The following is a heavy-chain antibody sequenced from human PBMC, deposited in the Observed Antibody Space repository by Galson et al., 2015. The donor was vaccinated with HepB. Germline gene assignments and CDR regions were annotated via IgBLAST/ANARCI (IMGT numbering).Heavy chain of an antibody. D-gene: IGHD3-3*01. CDR1: GGTFSSYT. Sequence: SVKVSCKASGGTFSSYTISWVRRAPGQGLEWMGRIIPILGIANYAQKFQGRVTITRDTSASTAYMELSSLRSEDTAVYYCARDRYDFWSGMLNAFDIWGQGTMVTVSS. CDR2: IIPILGIA. V-gene: IGHV1-69*04. J-gene: IGHJ3*02. CDR3: ARDRYDFWSGMLNAFDI.